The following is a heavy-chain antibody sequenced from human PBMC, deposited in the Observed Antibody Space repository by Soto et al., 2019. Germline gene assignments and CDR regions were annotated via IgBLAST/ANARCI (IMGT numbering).Heavy chain of an antibody. J-gene: IGHJ5*01. Sequence: GASVKVSCKASGYTFPNYGISWVRQAPGQGLEWMGWISGNNGATNFAPKVQDRITMTLDTSTGVASLTLRSLRSDDTAIYYCVIVFKFLRVTRNCFDFWGQGPLRTVS. CDR1: GYTFPNYG. D-gene: IGHD4-4*01. CDR2: ISGNNGAT. V-gene: IGHV1-18*04. CDR3: VIVFKFLRVTRNCFDF.